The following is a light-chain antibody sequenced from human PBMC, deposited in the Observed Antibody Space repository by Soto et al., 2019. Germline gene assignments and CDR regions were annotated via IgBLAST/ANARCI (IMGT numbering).Light chain of an antibody. CDR2: DVS. CDR1: SSKW. V-gene: IGKV1-5*01. CDR3: QHTTDFT. J-gene: IGKJ2*01. Sequence: DIQITQSPSTLAASVGDTVTMTCLSSSKWLAWYQKKPGKAPKLLIYDVSNLERGVPPRFSGSTSGAESTLTITGLQPDDLGTYYCQHTTDFTFGQGTKVDIK.